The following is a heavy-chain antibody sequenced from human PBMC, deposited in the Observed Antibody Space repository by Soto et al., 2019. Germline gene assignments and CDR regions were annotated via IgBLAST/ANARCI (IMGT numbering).Heavy chain of an antibody. D-gene: IGHD6-19*01. CDR3: AKVNPIAVAGYWYFDL. J-gene: IGHJ2*01. V-gene: IGHV3-23*01. Sequence: EVQLLESGGGLVQSGGSLRLSCGASGFAFNTYAMSWVRQAPGKGLEWVSAISDRGGSTYYADSVKGRFTISRDNSKNTLFLQMSSLRAEDTAVYYCAKVNPIAVAGYWYFDLWGRGTLVTVSS. CDR1: GFAFNTYA. CDR2: ISDRGGST.